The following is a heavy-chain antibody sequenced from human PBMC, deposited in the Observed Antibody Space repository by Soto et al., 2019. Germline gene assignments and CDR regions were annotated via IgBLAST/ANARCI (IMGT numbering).Heavy chain of an antibody. CDR2: IYYSGST. J-gene: IGHJ5*02. CDR1: GGSISSGGYY. CDR3: ARDLAVAGTVWFDP. V-gene: IGHV4-31*03. D-gene: IGHD6-19*01. Sequence: QVQLQESGPGLVKPSQTLSLTCTVSGGSISSGGYYWSWIRQHPGKGLEWIGYIYYSGSTYYNPSLKSRVTISVDTSKNQFSLKLSSVTAADTAVYYWARDLAVAGTVWFDPWGQGTLVTVSS.